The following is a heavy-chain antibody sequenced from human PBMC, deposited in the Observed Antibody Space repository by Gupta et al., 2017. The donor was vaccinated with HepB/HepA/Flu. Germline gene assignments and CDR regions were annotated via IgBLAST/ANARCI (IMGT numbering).Heavy chain of an antibody. V-gene: IGHV1-46*01. CDR3: TRRLGSSGGWYLDP. D-gene: IGHD6-19*01. CDR1: GYTFTSHY. CDR2: INPSGGRT. J-gene: IGHJ5*02. Sequence: QVQLVQSGAEVKKPGASVKVSCKASGYTFTSHYMHWVRQAPGQGLEWMGVINPSGGRTDYAQKGQGRVTMTRDTSTSTVYLELGRLRCEDTAVYYCTRRLGSSGGWYLDPWAQGT.